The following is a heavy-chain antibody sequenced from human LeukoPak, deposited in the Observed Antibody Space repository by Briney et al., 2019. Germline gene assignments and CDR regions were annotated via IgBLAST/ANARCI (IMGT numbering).Heavy chain of an antibody. CDR3: ARRALYYYYYMDV. Sequence: ASVKVSCKASGYTFTGYYMHWVRQAPGQGLEWMGWINPNSGNTGYAQKFQGRVTITRNTSISTAYMELSSLRSEDTAVYYCARRALYYYYYMDVWGKGTTVTVSS. CDR1: GYTFTGYY. CDR2: INPNSGNT. V-gene: IGHV1-8*03. J-gene: IGHJ6*03.